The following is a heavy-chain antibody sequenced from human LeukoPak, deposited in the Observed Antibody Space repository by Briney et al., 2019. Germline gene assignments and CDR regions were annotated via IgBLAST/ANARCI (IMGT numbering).Heavy chain of an antibody. J-gene: IGHJ5*02. CDR3: ARHEPSSFYYESRGNWFDP. D-gene: IGHD3-22*01. CDR1: GDSITRRSYF. CDR2: VYYTGNT. V-gene: IGHV4-39*01. Sequence: SETLSLICTVSGDSITRRSYFWARIRQRPGKGLEWIGSVYYTGNTYYNPSLKSRVTISLATSDNQVSLTVSSVTAADTAIYFCARHEPSSFYYESRGNWFDPWGQGALVTVSS.